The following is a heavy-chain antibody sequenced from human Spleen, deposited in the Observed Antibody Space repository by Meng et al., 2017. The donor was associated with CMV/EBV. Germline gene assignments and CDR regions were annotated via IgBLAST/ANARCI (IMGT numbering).Heavy chain of an antibody. CDR3: ARERIVPAARNYYYGMDV. J-gene: IGHJ6*02. CDR1: GSTFTNYY. V-gene: IGHV1-46*01. Sequence: ASVKVSCKASGSTFTNYYMHWVRQAPGQGLEWMGIINPSGGSTSYAQKFQGRVTMTRDTSTSTVYMELSSLRSEDTAVYYCARERIVPAARNYYYGMDVWGQGTTVTVSS. CDR2: INPSGGST. D-gene: IGHD2-2*01.